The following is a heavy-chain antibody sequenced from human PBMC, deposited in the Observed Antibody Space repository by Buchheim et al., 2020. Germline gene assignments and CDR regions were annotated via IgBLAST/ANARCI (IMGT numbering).Heavy chain of an antibody. CDR2: IDGDGSAA. Sequence: EVQLVESGGGLVQPGQSLRLSCTASGFTVSRYWIHWVRQAPGKGLVWVSRIDGDGSAADYADSVRGGATVSRDTPKNTVYLQLNSLRAEDTGVYYCARASNSRDYFDSWGQGTL. V-gene: IGHV3-74*01. D-gene: IGHD4-23*01. J-gene: IGHJ4*02. CDR1: GFTVSRYW. CDR3: ARASNSRDYFDS.